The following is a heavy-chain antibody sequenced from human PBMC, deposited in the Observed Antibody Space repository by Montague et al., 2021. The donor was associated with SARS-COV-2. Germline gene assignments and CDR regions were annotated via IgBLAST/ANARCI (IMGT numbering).Heavy chain of an antibody. V-gene: IGHV2-5*02. CDR2: IYWDDDK. CDR3: ARIPEYSSGGGPDWYLDL. D-gene: IGHD6-19*01. CDR1: GFSLSTTGVG. J-gene: IGHJ2*01. Sequence: PALVKPTQTLTLTCTFSGFSLSTTGVGVGWIRQPPGKALEWLALIYWDDDKRYSPSLKNRLAITKDTSKNQVVLTMTNMDPVDTGTYYCARIPEYSSGGGPDWYLDLWGRGTLVTVSS.